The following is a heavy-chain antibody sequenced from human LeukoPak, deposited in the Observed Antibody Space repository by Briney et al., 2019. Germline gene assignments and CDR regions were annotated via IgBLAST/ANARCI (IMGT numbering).Heavy chain of an antibody. CDR2: INHSGST. V-gene: IGHV4-34*01. D-gene: IGHD1-26*01. CDR1: GGSFSGYY. Sequence: SETLSLTCAVYGGSFSGYYWSWIRQPPGKGLEWIGEINHSGSTNYNPSLKSRVTISVDTSKNQFSLKLSSVTAADTAVYYCARSYYAVRTRFDPWGQGTLVTVSS. CDR3: ARSYYAVRTRFDP. J-gene: IGHJ5*02.